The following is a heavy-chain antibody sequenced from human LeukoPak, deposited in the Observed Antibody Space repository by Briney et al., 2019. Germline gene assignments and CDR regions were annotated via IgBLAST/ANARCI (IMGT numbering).Heavy chain of an antibody. CDR3: TVRSSI. J-gene: IGHJ4*02. CDR2: IKSKGDGETI. V-gene: IGHV3-15*01. D-gene: IGHD3-3*02. Sequence: GGSLRLSCVASGITFSDYWMSWVRQAPGKGLEWVSRIKSKGDGETIDYNTPVKGRFTISRDDSKNTLYLQMNSLKDEDTAMYYCTVRSSIWSQGTLVTVSS. CDR1: GITFSDYW.